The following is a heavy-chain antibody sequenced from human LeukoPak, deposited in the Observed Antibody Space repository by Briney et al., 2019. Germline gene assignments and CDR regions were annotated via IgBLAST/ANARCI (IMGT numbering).Heavy chain of an antibody. CDR1: GFTFRSYG. J-gene: IGHJ4*02. CDR2: IRYDGSDT. CDR3: AKDPYYDSNGYPAYLDY. Sequence: GGSLRLSCAASGFTFRSYGMHWVRQAPGKGLEWVAFIRYDGSDTYSAGSVKGRFTISRDKSKNTLYLQMISLTAEDTAVYYCAKDPYYDSNGYPAYLDYWGQGTQVTVSS. D-gene: IGHD3-22*01. V-gene: IGHV3-30*02.